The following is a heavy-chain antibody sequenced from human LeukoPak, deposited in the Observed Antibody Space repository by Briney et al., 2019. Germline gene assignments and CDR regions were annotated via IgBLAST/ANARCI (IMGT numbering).Heavy chain of an antibody. J-gene: IGHJ3*02. V-gene: IGHV1-18*01. CDR3: ARDGIVVVPAAISDAFDI. CDR2: ISAYNGNT. Sequence: ASVKVSCKASGYTFTSYGISWVRQAPGQGLEWMGWISAYNGNTNYAQKLQGRVTMTTDTSTSTAYMELRSLRSDDTAVYYCARDGIVVVPAAISDAFDIWGQGTMVTVSS. D-gene: IGHD2-2*02. CDR1: GYTFTSYG.